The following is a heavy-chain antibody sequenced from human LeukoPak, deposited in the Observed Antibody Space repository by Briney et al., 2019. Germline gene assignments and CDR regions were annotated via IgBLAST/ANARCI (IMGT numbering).Heavy chain of an antibody. CDR2: MNPNSGNT. Sequence: ASVKVSCKASGYTFTSYDINWVRQATGQGLEWMGWMNPNSGNTGYAQKFQGRVTMTRNTSISTAYMELRSLRSDDTAVYYCARVISLGSGNLADYWGQGTLVTVSS. CDR1: GYTFTSYD. D-gene: IGHD3-10*01. V-gene: IGHV1-8*01. J-gene: IGHJ4*02. CDR3: ARVISLGSGNLADY.